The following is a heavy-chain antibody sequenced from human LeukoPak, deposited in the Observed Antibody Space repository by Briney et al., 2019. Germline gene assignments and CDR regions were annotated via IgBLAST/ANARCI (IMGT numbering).Heavy chain of an antibody. D-gene: IGHD3-22*01. CDR3: ARSRITMIVVVILYDAFDI. J-gene: IGHJ3*02. Sequence: SVKVSCKASGGTFSNYAISWVRQAPGQGLEWMGGIIPIFGTANYAQKFQGRVTITADESTSTAYMELSSLRSEDTAVYYCARSRITMIVVVILYDAFDIWGQGTMVTVSS. V-gene: IGHV1-69*13. CDR1: GGTFSNYA. CDR2: IIPIFGTA.